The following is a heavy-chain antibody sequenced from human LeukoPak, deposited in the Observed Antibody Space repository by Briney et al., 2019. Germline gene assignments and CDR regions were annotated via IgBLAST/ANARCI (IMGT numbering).Heavy chain of an antibody. D-gene: IGHD3-22*01. V-gene: IGHV4-34*01. J-gene: IGHJ6*03. CDR3: ARRNYYDSSGFFSNYYYYYMDV. CDR2: INHSGST. CDR1: GGSFSGYY. Sequence: SETLSLTCAVYGGSFSGYYWSWIRQPPGKGLEWIGEINHSGSTNYNPSLKSRVTISVDTSKNQFSLKLSSVTAADTAVYYCARRNYYDSSGFFSNYYYYYMDVWGKGTTVTISS.